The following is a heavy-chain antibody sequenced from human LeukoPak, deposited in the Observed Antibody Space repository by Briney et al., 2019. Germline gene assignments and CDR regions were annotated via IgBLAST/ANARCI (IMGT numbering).Heavy chain of an antibody. CDR3: ARDRTTVTVFDY. CDR1: GFSITTHA. CDR2: IKTDGTIT. Sequence: GGSLRLSCAASGFSITTHAMGWVRQAPGKGLEWVSRIKTDGTITSSADSVEGRFTISRDNAKNTLYLQMNSLRAEDTAVYHCARDRTTVTVFDYWGQGILVTVSS. D-gene: IGHD4-17*01. J-gene: IGHJ4*02. V-gene: IGHV3-74*01.